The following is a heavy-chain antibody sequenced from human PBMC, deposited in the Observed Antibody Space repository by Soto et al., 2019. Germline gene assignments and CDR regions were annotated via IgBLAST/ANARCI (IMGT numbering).Heavy chain of an antibody. D-gene: IGHD5-18*01. CDR3: AGAEYRYGYCFAY. CDR2: ISSRGVDI. Sequence: EAQLVESGGGLGKPGGSLRLSCAGSGFTYSSDSINWAHQAPVKGLEWVSAISSRGVDIHYAEPGKGRFTISRDNASKLRFVQMTSLRAVGTTVYYWAGAEYRYGYCFAYWGQGTLVTVSS. J-gene: IGHJ4*02. V-gene: IGHV3-21*01. CDR1: GFTYSSDS.